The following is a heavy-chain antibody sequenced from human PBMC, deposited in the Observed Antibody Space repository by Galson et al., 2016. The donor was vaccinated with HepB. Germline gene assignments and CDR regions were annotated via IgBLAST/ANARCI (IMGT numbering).Heavy chain of an antibody. V-gene: IGHV4-4*02. CDR1: GDSIGGIMW. CDR3: ARVFDS. CDR2: IHHSGNG. Sequence: SETLSLTCTVSGDSIGGIMWWTWVRQLPGKGLEWIGEIHHSGNGNYNPSLKSRVTISLDTSTNQFSLKLSSVTAADTAVYYCARVFDSWGQGTLVAVSS. J-gene: IGHJ4*02.